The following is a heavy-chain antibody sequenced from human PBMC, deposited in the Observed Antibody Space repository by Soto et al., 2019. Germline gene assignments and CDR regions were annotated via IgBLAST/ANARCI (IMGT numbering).Heavy chain of an antibody. Sequence: ASVKVSCKASGYSFTDYHIHWVRQAPGQGLEWLGRINPKSGGTSTAQRFQGRVALTWDTSTSTVYMELSGLRSDDTAVYYCARAPYSSSSFFFDYWGQGTPVTVSS. CDR1: GYSFTDYH. CDR2: INPKSGGT. D-gene: IGHD6-6*01. J-gene: IGHJ4*02. CDR3: ARAPYSSSSFFFDY. V-gene: IGHV1-2*06.